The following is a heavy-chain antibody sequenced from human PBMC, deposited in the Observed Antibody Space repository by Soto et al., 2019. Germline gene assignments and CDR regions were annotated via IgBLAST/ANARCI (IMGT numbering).Heavy chain of an antibody. Sequence: GGSLRLSCAASGFTFSSYSMNWVRQAPGKGLEWVSSISSSSSYIYYADSVKGRFTISRDNAKNSLYLEMNSLRAEDTAVYYCARDRKPRSSSFDYWGQGTLVTVSS. CDR1: GFTFSSYS. J-gene: IGHJ4*02. D-gene: IGHD6-6*01. V-gene: IGHV3-21*01. CDR2: ISSSSSYI. CDR3: ARDRKPRSSSFDY.